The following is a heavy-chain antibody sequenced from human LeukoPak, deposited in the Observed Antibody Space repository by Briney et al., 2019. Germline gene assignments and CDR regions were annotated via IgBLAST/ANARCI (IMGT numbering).Heavy chain of an antibody. Sequence: GESLKISFKGSGYSFTSYWIGRVRQRPGKGLGWVGIIYPGDSETRYSPSFQGRVTISADKSISTAYLKWSSLKASDTAMYYCARLRGGAMVLDYWGQGTLVIVSS. V-gene: IGHV5-51*01. J-gene: IGHJ4*02. D-gene: IGHD3-16*01. CDR2: IYPGDSET. CDR3: ARLRGGAMVLDY. CDR1: GYSFTSYW.